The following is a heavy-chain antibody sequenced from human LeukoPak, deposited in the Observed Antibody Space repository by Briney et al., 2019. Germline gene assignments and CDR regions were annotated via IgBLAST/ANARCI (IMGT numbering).Heavy chain of an antibody. J-gene: IGHJ4*02. CDR2: TYYRSEWYY. V-gene: IGHV6-1*01. CDR1: GDSVSRKNGA. D-gene: IGHD6-19*01. CDR3: ARDLGNSGWYTFDF. Sequence: SQTLSLTSALSGDSVSRKNGAWNWVRQSPSRGLEWLGSTYYRSEWYYDYAVSLKGRATINPDTSKNQFSLQLHSVTPEDTAVYYCARDLGNSGWYTFDFWGQGSLVTVTS.